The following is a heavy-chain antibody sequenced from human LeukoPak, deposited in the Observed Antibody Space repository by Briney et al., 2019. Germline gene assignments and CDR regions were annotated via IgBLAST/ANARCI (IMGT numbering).Heavy chain of an antibody. CDR2: INSDGSST. CDR1: GFTFSSYW. V-gene: IGHV3-74*01. D-gene: IGHD5-24*01. J-gene: IGHJ4*02. CDR3: ARESGDGYNSGGYYFDY. Sequence: GGSLRLSCAASGFTFSSYWMHWVRQAPGKGLVWVSRINSDGSSTTYADSVKGRFTISRDNAKNTMYLQVNSLRAEDTAVYYCARESGDGYNSGGYYFDYWGQGTLVTVSS.